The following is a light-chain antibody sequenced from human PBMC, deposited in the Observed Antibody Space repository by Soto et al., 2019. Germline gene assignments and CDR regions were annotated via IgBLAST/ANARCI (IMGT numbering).Light chain of an antibody. CDR3: QHYVTSSIT. V-gene: IGKV3-20*01. CDR2: GAS. CDR1: QSVTSTS. J-gene: IGKJ5*01. Sequence: EIVMTQSPATLCVSPGERATLSCRASQSVTSTSLAWYQQKPGQAPRLLMYGASSRATGTPDRISGGGSGTDFTLTISRLEPEDFAVYYCQHYVTSSITFGQGTRREIK.